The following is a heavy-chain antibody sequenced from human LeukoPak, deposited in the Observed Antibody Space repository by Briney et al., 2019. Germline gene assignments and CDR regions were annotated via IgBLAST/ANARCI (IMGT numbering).Heavy chain of an antibody. CDR1: GGSISSYY. V-gene: IGHV4-4*08. J-gene: IGHJ6*03. Sequence: SETLSLTCTVSGGSISSYYWSWIRQPPGKGLEWIGYIFTSGRTDYNPSLKSRITISVDTSKNHFSLKLSSVTAADTAVYYCTRGYGYYMDVWGKGTTVTVSS. CDR3: TRGYGYYMDV. D-gene: IGHD4-17*01. CDR2: IFTSGRT.